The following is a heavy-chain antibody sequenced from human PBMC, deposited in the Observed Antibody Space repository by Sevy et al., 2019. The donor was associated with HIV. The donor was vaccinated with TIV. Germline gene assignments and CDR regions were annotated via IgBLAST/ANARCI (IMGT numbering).Heavy chain of an antibody. CDR3: ARDRRTLYYYASSGYNYYFDY. J-gene: IGHJ4*02. V-gene: IGHV3-21*01. CDR2: ITSSSDYI. CDR1: GLTFSNYN. D-gene: IGHD3-22*01. Sequence: GGSLRLSCAASGLTFSNYNMNWVRQAPGKGLEWVSSITSSSDYIYDADSVKGRFTISRDNAKNSLYLQMNSLRAEDTAVYYCARDRRTLYYYASSGYNYYFDYWGQGTLVTVSS.